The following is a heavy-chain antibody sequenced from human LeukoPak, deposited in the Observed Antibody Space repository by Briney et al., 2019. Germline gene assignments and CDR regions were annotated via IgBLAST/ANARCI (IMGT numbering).Heavy chain of an antibody. CDR1: GFTFSSYA. D-gene: IGHD6-19*01. V-gene: IGHV3-23*01. CDR3: ANGWYLDFGDY. Sequence: GGSLRLSCAASGFTFSSYAMSWVRQAPGKGLEWVSAISGSGGSTYYADSVKGRFTTSRDNSKNTLYLQMNSLRAEDTAVYYCANGWYLDFGDYWGQGTLVTVSS. CDR2: ISGSGGST. J-gene: IGHJ4*02.